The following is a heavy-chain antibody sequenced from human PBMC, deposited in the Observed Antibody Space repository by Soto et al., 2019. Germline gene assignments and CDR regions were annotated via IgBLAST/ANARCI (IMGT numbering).Heavy chain of an antibody. CDR1: GYTVTDYY. CDR2: INPNSGGT. D-gene: IGHD2-2*01. CDR3: AKDPNIVVVPAATGGMDV. J-gene: IGHJ6*02. V-gene: IGHV1-2*02. Sequence: ASVKVSCKASGYTVTDYYMHWVRQAPGQGLEWMGWINPNSGGTNYAQKFQGRVTMTRVTSISTAYMELSSLRSDDTALYYCAKDPNIVVVPAATGGMDVWGQGTTVTV.